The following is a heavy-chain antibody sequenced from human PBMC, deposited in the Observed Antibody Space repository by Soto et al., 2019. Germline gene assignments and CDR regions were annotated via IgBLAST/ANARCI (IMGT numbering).Heavy chain of an antibody. D-gene: IGHD2-2*01. CDR3: ARAKLCNSLSCPHSFDT. CDR1: GGSISTNNW. CDR2: VYHSGST. V-gene: IGHV4-4*02. J-gene: IGHJ4*02. Sequence: QVHLQESGPGLVNASGTLSLTCGVSGGSISTNNWWSWVRQTPGQGLERIAEVYHSGSTNYNPSLKSRLTISVDQSKNQFSLRLTSVTAADSAVYYCARAKLCNSLSCPHSFDTWGQGTLVSVSS.